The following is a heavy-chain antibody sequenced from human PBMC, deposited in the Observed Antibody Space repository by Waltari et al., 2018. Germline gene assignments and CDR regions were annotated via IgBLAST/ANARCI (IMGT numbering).Heavy chain of an antibody. J-gene: IGHJ5*02. D-gene: IGHD2-8*02. CDR1: GYAINSGFY. CDR2: IYHDGTT. CDR3: TRQTLGYCTSAACRRLEA. Sequence: QVQLQESGPRLVKPSETLSLTCDVSGYAINSGFYWGWFRQAPAKGLEWIATIYHDGTTFYSPSLTSRVTTSMDTSKNQVALNLKSVTAADTAVYYCTRQTLGYCTSAACRRLEAWGQGTLVTVSS. V-gene: IGHV4-38-2*01.